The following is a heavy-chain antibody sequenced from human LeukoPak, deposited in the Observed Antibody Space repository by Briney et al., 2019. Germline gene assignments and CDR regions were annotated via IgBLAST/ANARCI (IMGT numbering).Heavy chain of an antibody. CDR1: GGSISSYY. CDR2: IYYAGST. J-gene: IGHJ4*02. Sequence: SETLSLTCTVSGGSISSYYWSWIRQPPGKGLEWIGCIYYAGSTNYNPSLKSRVTISVDTSKNQFSLKLSSVTAADTAVYYCATGRAYSSVDYWGQGTLVTVSS. D-gene: IGHD6-19*01. CDR3: ATGRAYSSVDY. V-gene: IGHV4-59*01.